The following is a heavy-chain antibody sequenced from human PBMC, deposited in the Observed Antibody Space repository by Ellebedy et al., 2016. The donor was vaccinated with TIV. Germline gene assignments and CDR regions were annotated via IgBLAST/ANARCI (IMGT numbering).Heavy chain of an antibody. CDR2: IHYTGST. D-gene: IGHD5-18*01. Sequence: MPSETLSLTCSVSGDSIGSSYWNWILQAPGNGLEWIGHIHYTGSTSYNPSLKSRVTISVDTATNHFFLNMTSVTAADTAVFYWASGFSYGLLDYWGQGTLVAVSS. CDR1: GDSIGSSY. J-gene: IGHJ4*02. V-gene: IGHV4-59*01. CDR3: ASGFSYGLLDY.